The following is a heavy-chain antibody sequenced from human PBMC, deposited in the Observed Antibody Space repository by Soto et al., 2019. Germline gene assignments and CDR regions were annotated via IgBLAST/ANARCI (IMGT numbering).Heavy chain of an antibody. CDR3: IWESKLFSSWY. J-gene: IGHJ4*02. CDR1: GLPFIYAW. Sequence: EVQLVESEGGLVEPGGSLRLSCEVSGLPFIYAWLNWVRQAPGKGLEWVGRIKSKAGGGTIDYAAPVKGRFTISRDDSRNTLFLQMNILKVDDTGLYYCIWESKLFSSWYWGQGALVTVS. D-gene: IGHD6-13*01. CDR2: IKSKAGGGTI. V-gene: IGHV3-15*07.